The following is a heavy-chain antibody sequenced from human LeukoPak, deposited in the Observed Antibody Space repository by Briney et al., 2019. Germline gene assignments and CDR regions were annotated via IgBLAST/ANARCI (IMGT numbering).Heavy chain of an antibody. V-gene: IGHV3-21*01. CDR1: GFTFSSYS. D-gene: IGHD3-22*01. J-gene: IGHJ4*02. CDR3: ARPQYYYDSSGLANFDY. Sequence: GGSLRLSCAASGFTFSSYSMNWVRQAPGKGLEWVSSISSSSSYIYYADSVKGRFTISRDNAKNSLYLQMNSLRAEDTAVYYCARPQYYYDSSGLANFDYWGQGTLVTVSS. CDR2: ISSSSSYI.